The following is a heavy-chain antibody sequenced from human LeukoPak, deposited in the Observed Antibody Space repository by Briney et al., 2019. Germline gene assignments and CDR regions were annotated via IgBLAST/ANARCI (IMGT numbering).Heavy chain of an antibody. CDR1: GFIFNNYG. J-gene: IGHJ4*02. CDR2: ISGSGGST. CDR3: AKVVSPTTVTGY. V-gene: IGHV3-23*01. Sequence: GGSLRLSCAASGFIFNNYGLVWVRQAPGKGLEWVSAISGSGGSTYYADSVKGRFTISRDNSKDTLYLQMNSLRAEDTAVYYCAKVVSPTTVTGYWGQGTLVTVSS. D-gene: IGHD4-17*01.